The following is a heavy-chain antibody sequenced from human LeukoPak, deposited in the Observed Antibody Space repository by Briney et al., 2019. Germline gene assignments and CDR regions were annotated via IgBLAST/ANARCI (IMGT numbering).Heavy chain of an antibody. CDR3: ARDRGETVTFAGFDY. CDR2: IRYDGSNK. J-gene: IGHJ4*02. D-gene: IGHD4-11*01. CDR1: GFTFSTYG. Sequence: PGGSLRLSCVASGFTFSTYGMHWVRQAPGKGLEWVALIRYDGSNKYYADSVKGRFTISRDNSKNTLYLQMNSLRAEDTAVYYCARDRGETVTFAGFDYWGQGTLVTVSS. V-gene: IGHV3-30*02.